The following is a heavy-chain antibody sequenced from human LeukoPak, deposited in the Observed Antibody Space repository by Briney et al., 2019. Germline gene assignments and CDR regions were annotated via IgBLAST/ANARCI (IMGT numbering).Heavy chain of an antibody. CDR2: ISAGGGA. V-gene: IGHV3-23*01. Sequence: GGSLRLSRAASGFTLSNYAMSWVRQAAGKGLEWVSTISAGGGAYYADSVKGRFTISRDNSKSTLYLQMNSLRAEDTAVYYCANEKYYFDYWGQGTLVTVSS. J-gene: IGHJ4*02. CDR1: GFTLSNYA. CDR3: ANEKYYFDY.